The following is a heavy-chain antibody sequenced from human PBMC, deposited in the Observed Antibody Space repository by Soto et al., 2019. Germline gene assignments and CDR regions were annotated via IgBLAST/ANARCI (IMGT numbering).Heavy chain of an antibody. V-gene: IGHV4-59*08. Sequence: PSETLSLTCTVSGGSISSYYWSWIRQPPGKGLEWIGHVYYIGSTNYNPPLESRVTLSVDTSKNQFSLKLSSVTAADTAVYYCARRYCGDGSCYSSFDYWGQGTLVTVSS. CDR2: VYYIGST. CDR3: ARRYCGDGSCYSSFDY. J-gene: IGHJ4*02. D-gene: IGHD2-15*01. CDR1: GGSISSYY.